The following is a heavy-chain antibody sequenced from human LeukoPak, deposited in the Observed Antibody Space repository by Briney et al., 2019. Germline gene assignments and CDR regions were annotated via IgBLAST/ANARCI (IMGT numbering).Heavy chain of an antibody. J-gene: IGHJ2*01. CDR2: INHSGST. D-gene: IGHD5-18*01. V-gene: IGHV4-34*01. CDR3: ARGPYSYGYTGWYFDL. CDR1: GGSFSGYY. Sequence: SETLSLTCAVYGGSFSGYYWSWIRQPPGKGLEWIGEINHSGSTNYNPSLKSRVTISADTSKNQFSLKLSSVTAADTAVYYCARGPYSYGYTGWYFDLWGRGTLVTVSS.